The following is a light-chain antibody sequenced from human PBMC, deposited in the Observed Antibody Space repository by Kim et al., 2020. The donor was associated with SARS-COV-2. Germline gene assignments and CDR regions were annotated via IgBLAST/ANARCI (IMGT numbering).Light chain of an antibody. V-gene: IGLV3-21*04. CDR3: QVWDPSSDHWV. CDR1: NIGGKS. CDR2: FDG. J-gene: IGLJ3*02. Sequence: APGGTATITCGGSNIGGKSVQWYQQSPGQAPLLVIYFDGNRPSGTPERFSGSNSRNTATLTITRVKAGDEADYYCQVWDPSSDHWVFGGGTRLTVL.